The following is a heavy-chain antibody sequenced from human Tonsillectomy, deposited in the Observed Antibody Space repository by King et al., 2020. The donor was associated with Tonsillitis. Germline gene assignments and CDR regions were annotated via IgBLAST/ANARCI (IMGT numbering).Heavy chain of an antibody. D-gene: IGHD6-13*01. CDR2: INHSGST. J-gene: IGHJ3*02. V-gene: IGHV4-34*01. Sequence: VQLQQWGAGLLKPSETLSLTCAVYGGSFSGYYWSWIRQPPGKGLEWIGEINHSGSTNYNPSLKSRVTISVDTSKNQFSLKLSSVPAADTAVYYCARDPYSSNWDGFDIWGQGTMVTVSS. CDR3: ARDPYSSNWDGFDI. CDR1: GGSFSGYY.